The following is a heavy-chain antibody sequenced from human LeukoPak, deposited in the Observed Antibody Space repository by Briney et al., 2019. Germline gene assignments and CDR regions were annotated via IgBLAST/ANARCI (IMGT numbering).Heavy chain of an antibody. CDR3: VRVRYCSGGSCSEILFDY. CDR2: ISSDGGLT. CDR1: GFTFSSYS. Sequence: GGSLRLSCSVTGFTFSSYSMHWVRQAPGKGLEYVSAISSDGGLTHYADSVRGRFTISRDNSKNTLYLQMSSLRAEDTAVYYCVRVRYCSGGSCSEILFDYWGQGTLVTVSS. D-gene: IGHD2-15*01. V-gene: IGHV3-64D*09. J-gene: IGHJ4*02.